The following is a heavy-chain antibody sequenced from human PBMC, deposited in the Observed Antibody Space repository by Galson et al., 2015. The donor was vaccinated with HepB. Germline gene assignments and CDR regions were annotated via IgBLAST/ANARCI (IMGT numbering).Heavy chain of an antibody. V-gene: IGHV4-39*01. CDR2: IYYSGST. Sequence: SETLSLTCTVSGGSISSSSYYWGWIRQPPGKGLEWIGSIYYSGSTYYNPSLKSRVTISVDTSKNQFSLKLSSVTAADTAVYYCARQVYYDILTGYYPGALYFDYWGQGTLVTVSS. CDR1: GGSISSSSYY. D-gene: IGHD3-9*01. CDR3: ARQVYYDILTGYYPGALYFDY. J-gene: IGHJ4*02.